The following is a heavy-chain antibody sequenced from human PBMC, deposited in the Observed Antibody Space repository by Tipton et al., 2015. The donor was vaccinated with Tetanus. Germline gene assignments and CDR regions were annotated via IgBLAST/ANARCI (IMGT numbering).Heavy chain of an antibody. CDR2: IYYTGST. CDR3: ARDPLGDETIFDY. Sequence: TLSLTCTVSGGSISGSHYYWGWVRRSPGRGVEWIGSIYYTGSTYHSPSLKSRVTMSVDTSKNQFSLQLNSVTPDDTAVYYCARDPLGDETIFDYWGQGTLVTVSS. D-gene: IGHD3-10*01. CDR1: GGSISGSHYY. J-gene: IGHJ4*02. V-gene: IGHV4-39*02.